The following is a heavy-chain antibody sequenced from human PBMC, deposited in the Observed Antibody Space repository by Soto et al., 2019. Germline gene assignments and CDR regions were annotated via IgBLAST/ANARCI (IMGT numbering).Heavy chain of an antibody. CDR1: GFTFSSYG. CDR3: AKAREATVATRYYFDY. Sequence: PGGSLRLSCAASGFTFSSYGMHWVRQAPGKGLEWVAVISYDGINNYYADSVKGRFTISRDNSKNTLYLQMNSLKAEDTAVYYCAKAREATVATRYYFDYWGQGTLVTVSS. D-gene: IGHD5-12*01. V-gene: IGHV3-30*18. J-gene: IGHJ4*02. CDR2: ISYDGINN.